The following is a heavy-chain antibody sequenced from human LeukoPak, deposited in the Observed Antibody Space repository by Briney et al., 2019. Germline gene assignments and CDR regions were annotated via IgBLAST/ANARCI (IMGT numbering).Heavy chain of an antibody. J-gene: IGHJ4*02. D-gene: IGHD5-18*01. CDR2: IYYSGST. V-gene: IGHV4-59*01. CDR3: ARTGGYSYGYLH. CDR1: GGSISNYY. Sequence: NPSETLSLTCTVSGGSISNYYWSWIRQPPGKGLEWIGYIYYSGSTNYNPSLKSRVTISVDTSKNQFSLKLSSVTAADTAVYYCARTGGYSYGYLHWGQGTLVTVSS.